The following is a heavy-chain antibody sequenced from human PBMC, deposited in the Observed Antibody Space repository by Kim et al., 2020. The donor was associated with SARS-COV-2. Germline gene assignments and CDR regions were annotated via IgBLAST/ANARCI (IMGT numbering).Heavy chain of an antibody. J-gene: IGHJ4*02. V-gene: IGHV3-53*01. Sequence: KGRFTIARDNSKNTLYLQMNSLRAEDTAVYYCARAETYCGGDCYSYYFDYWGQGTLVTVSS. CDR3: ARAETYCGGDCYSYYFDY. D-gene: IGHD2-21*02.